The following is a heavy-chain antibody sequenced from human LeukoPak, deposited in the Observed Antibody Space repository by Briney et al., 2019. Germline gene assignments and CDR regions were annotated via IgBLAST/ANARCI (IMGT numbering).Heavy chain of an antibody. CDR1: GFTFSSYS. V-gene: IGHV3-21*01. CDR2: ISSSSSYI. D-gene: IGHD3-22*01. CDR3: ARDHDRYDSSGYPY. J-gene: IGHJ4*02. Sequence: GESLKISCAASGFTFSSYSMNWVRQAPGKGLEWVSSISSSSSYIYYADSVKGRFTISRDNAKNSLYLQMNSLRAEDTAVYYCARDHDRYDSSGYPYWGQGTLVTVSS.